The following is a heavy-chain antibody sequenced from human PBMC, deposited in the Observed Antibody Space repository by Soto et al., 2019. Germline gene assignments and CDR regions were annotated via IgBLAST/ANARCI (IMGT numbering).Heavy chain of an antibody. CDR2: IYHGGST. CDR1: GGSFSGYY. J-gene: IGHJ5*02. D-gene: IGHD3-22*01. CDR3: ARVGPWVPYYYDSSPYTFENWFDP. V-gene: IGHV4-38-2*01. Sequence: SETLSLTCAVYGGSFSGYYWGWLRQPPGKGLEWIGSIYHGGSTYYNPSLNSRVTLSIDMTNNHVSLILNSVTAADTAVYYCARVGPWVPYYYDSSPYTFENWFDPWGQGTLVTVSS.